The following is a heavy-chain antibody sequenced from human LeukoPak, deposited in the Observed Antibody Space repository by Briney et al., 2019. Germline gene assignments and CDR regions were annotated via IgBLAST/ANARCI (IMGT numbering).Heavy chain of an antibody. V-gene: IGHV3-30*03. J-gene: IGHJ5*02. CDR3: ARSNVIRGLVVGEGFDP. CDR2: ISYDGSDK. CDR1: GFTFSSYD. Sequence: QTGGSLRLSCAASGFTFSSYDMHWVRQAPGLGPEWVAVISYDGSDKYTADSVKGRFTFSRDNSNTTIYLQMNGLSAEDTALYGCARSNVIRGLVVGEGFDPWGQGTLVTAS. D-gene: IGHD3-10*01.